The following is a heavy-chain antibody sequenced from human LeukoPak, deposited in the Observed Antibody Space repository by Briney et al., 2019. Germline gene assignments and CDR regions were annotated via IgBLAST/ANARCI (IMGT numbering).Heavy chain of an antibody. V-gene: IGHV3-15*01. D-gene: IGHD6-19*01. CDR1: GFTFSNAW. J-gene: IGHJ4*02. CDR3: TTGSGWFLYYFDH. CDR2: IKSKTDGGTT. Sequence: PGGSLRLSCAASGFTFSNAWMSWVRQAPGKGLEWVGRIKSKTDGGTTDYAAPVKGRFTISRDDSKNTLYLQMNSLKTEDTAVYYCTTGSGWFLYYFDHWGQGTLVTVSS.